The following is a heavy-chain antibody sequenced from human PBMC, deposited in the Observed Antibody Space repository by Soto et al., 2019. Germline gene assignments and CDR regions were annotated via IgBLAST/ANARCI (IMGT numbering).Heavy chain of an antibody. V-gene: IGHV1-18*01. Sequence: QVQLVQSGAEVKKPGASVKVSCKASGYTFTSYGISWVRQAPGQGLEWMGWISAYNGSTNYAQKLQGRVTMTTDTSTSTAYMELRSLRSDDTAVYYCARHVLLWFGESSDWFDPWGQGTLVTVSS. CDR3: ARHVLLWFGESSDWFDP. J-gene: IGHJ5*02. CDR2: ISAYNGST. CDR1: GYTFTSYG. D-gene: IGHD3-10*01.